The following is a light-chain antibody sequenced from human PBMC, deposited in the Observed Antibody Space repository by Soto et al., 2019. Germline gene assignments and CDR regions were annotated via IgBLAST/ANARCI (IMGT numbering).Light chain of an antibody. J-gene: IGKJ4*01. V-gene: IGKV3-20*01. CDR2: GAS. CDR3: QQYGSSPPELT. Sequence: EIVLTQSPGTLSLSPGERATLSCRASQSVSSSYLAWYQQKPGQAPRLLIYGASRRATGIPDRFSGSGSGTDFTLTVSRLEPEDFAVYYCQQYGSSPPELTFGGGTKVEIK. CDR1: QSVSSSY.